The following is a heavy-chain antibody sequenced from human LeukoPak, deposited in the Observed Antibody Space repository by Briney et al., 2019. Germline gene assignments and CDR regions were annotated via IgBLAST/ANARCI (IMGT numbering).Heavy chain of an antibody. D-gene: IGHD6-6*01. J-gene: IGHJ4*02. CDR2: ISSDGSSI. Sequence: TGGSLRLSCAASGFTFSSHRMYWVRQAPGKGLVWVSRISSDGSSIAYTDSVRGRFTISRDNAKNTLYLQMNSLRVEDTAVCYCAREGAALDYWGQGTLVSVSS. CDR3: AREGAALDY. V-gene: IGHV3-74*01. CDR1: GFTFSSHR.